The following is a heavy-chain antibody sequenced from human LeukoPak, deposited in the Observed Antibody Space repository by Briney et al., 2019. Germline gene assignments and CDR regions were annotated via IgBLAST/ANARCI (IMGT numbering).Heavy chain of an antibody. CDR2: IYTSGST. CDR3: AIRVSGRAFDI. Sequence: SQTVSLTCTVSGGSISSGSYYWSWIRQPAGKGLEWIGRIYTSGSTNYNPSLKSRVTISVDTSKNQFSLKLSSVTAADTAVYYCAIRVSGRAFDIWGQGTMVTVSS. V-gene: IGHV4-61*02. CDR1: GGSISSGSYY. J-gene: IGHJ3*02. D-gene: IGHD3-16*01.